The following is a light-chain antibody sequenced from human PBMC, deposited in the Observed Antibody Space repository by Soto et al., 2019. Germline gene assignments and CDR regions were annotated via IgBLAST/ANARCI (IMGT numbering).Light chain of an antibody. J-gene: IGLJ2*01. Sequence: QSVLTQPPSVSAAPGQKVTISCSGASSNIGNNYVSWYQQFPGTAPKLLIYDSSKRPSGIPDRFSGSKSGTSATLGITGLQTGDEADYYCGTWDNSLSAVLFGGGTKLTVL. V-gene: IGLV1-51*01. CDR2: DSS. CDR1: SSNIGNNY. CDR3: GTWDNSLSAVL.